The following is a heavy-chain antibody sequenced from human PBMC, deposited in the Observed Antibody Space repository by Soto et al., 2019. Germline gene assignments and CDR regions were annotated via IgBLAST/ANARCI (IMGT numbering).Heavy chain of an antibody. CDR2: ISAYNGNT. D-gene: IGHD3-3*01. CDR3: ARDIFDFWSGYWSVADY. CDR1: GYTFNSYG. Sequence: QVQLVQSGAEVKKAGASVKVSCNASGYTFNSYGISWVRQAPGQGLEWMGWISAYNGNTHYSQKVQGRVSMTTATSTNTAYMELRSLRSDDTAVYYCARDIFDFWSGYWSVADYWGQGTLVTVSS. J-gene: IGHJ4*02. V-gene: IGHV1-18*01.